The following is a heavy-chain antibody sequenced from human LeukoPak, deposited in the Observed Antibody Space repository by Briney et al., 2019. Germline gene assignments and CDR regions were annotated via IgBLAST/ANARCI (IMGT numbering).Heavy chain of an antibody. V-gene: IGHV1-2*02. J-gene: IGHJ4*02. CDR2: INPNSGGT. CDR3: AREDYGGIYYFDY. D-gene: IGHD4-23*01. Sequence: ASVKVSCKASGYTFIGYYMHWVRQAPGQGLEWMGWINPNSGGTNYAQKFQGRVTMTRDTSISTAYMELSRLRSDDTAVYYCAREDYGGIYYFDYWGQGTLVTVSS. CDR1: GYTFIGYY.